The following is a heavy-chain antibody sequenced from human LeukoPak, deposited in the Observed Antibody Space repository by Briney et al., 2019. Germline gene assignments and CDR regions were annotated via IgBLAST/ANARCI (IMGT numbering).Heavy chain of an antibody. J-gene: IGHJ6*03. D-gene: IGHD2-15*01. CDR2: IYHSGST. CDR3: ASYCSGGSCRTNTYYYYYMDV. CDR1: GYSTSSGYY. Sequence: PSETLSLTCTVSGYSTSSGYYWGWIRQPPGKGLEWIGSIYHSGSTYYNPSLKSRVTISVDTSKNQFSLKLSSVTAADTAVYYCASYCSGGSCRTNTYYYYYMDVWGKGTTVTVSS. V-gene: IGHV4-38-2*02.